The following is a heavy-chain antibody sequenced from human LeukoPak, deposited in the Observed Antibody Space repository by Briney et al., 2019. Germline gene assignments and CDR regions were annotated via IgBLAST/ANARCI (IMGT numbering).Heavy chain of an antibody. Sequence: SVKVSCKASGYTFTSYGISWVRQAPEQGLEWMGGIIPIFGTANYAQKFQGRVTITTDESTSTAYMELSSLRSEDTAVYYCARGLRATVTDYFDYWGQGTLVTVSS. J-gene: IGHJ4*02. D-gene: IGHD4-11*01. V-gene: IGHV1-69*05. CDR1: GYTFTSYG. CDR3: ARGLRATVTDYFDY. CDR2: IIPIFGTA.